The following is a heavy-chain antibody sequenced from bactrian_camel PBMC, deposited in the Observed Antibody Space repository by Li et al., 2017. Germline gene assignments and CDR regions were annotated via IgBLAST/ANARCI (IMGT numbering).Heavy chain of an antibody. J-gene: IGHJ4*01. CDR1: GFTFSSYV. Sequence: QVQLVESGGGLVQTTGSLRLSCAASGFTFSSYVMYWVRQAPGKAREGVAVIDAYGNTTYADSVKGRFIISQDYAKNVLYLHMNSLKPEDTATYYCAREERRCLVTWCSGAYCPGYTHLGQGTQVTVS. V-gene: IGHV3S26*01. CDR2: IDAYGNT. D-gene: IGHD3*01.